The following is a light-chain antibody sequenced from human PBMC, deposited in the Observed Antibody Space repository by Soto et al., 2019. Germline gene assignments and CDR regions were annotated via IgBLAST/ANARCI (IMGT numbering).Light chain of an antibody. CDR1: QSISSW. V-gene: IGKV1-5*03. Sequence: DIQMTQSPSTLSASVGDRVTITCRASQSISSWLAWYQQKPGKAPKLLIYKASSLESGVPSRFSGSRTGTEFTLTISSLQTYDFATYYCQQYNSYLFTFGPGTKVDIK. CDR3: QQYNSYLFT. CDR2: KAS. J-gene: IGKJ3*01.